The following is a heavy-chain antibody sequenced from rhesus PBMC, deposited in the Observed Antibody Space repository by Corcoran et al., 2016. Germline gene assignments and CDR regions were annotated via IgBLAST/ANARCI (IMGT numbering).Heavy chain of an antibody. CDR1: GGSISDSYR. D-gene: IGHD6-25*01. V-gene: IGHV4S10*01. J-gene: IGHJ4*01. CDR2: IYGSNTST. Sequence: QVQLQESGPGVVKPSETLSLTCAVSGGSISDSYRWSWIRQPPGKGLEWIGYIYGSNTSTNYNPSLKSRVTISKDTSKNQFSLKLSSVTAADTAVYYCARSIAAADFDYWGQGVLVTVSS. CDR3: ARSIAAADFDY.